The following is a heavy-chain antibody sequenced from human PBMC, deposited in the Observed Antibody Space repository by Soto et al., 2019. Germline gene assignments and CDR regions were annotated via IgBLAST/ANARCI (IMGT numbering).Heavy chain of an antibody. CDR3: ARAGYDYVWGSYRPESYGMDV. D-gene: IGHD3-16*02. CDR2: ISYDGSNK. CDR1: GFTFSSYA. J-gene: IGHJ6*02. Sequence: PGGSLRLSCAASGFTFSSYAMHWVRQAPGKGLEWVAVISYDGSNKYYADSVKGRFTISRDNSKNTLYLQMNSLRAEDTAVYYRARAGYDYVWGSYRPESYGMDVWGQGTTVTVSS. V-gene: IGHV3-30-3*01.